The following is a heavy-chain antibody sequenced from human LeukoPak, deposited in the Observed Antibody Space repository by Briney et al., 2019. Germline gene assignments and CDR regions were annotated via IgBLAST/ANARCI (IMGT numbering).Heavy chain of an antibody. CDR2: ISAYNGNT. Sequence: ASVKVSCKASGYTFTSYGISWVRQAPGQGLEWMGWISAYNGNTNYAQKLQGRVTMTTDTSTSTAYMELRSLRSDDTAVYYCARVRHYYGSGSYFDDWGQGTLVTVSS. J-gene: IGHJ4*02. CDR1: GYTFTSYG. CDR3: ARVRHYYGSGSYFDD. D-gene: IGHD3-10*01. V-gene: IGHV1-18*01.